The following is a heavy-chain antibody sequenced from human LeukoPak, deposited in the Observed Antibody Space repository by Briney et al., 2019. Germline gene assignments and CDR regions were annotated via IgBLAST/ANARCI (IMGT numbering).Heavy chain of an antibody. CDR1: GGSISSYY. CDR2: MYYSGST. Sequence: SETLSLTCTVSGGSISSYYWSWIRQPPGKGLEWIGYMYYSGSTNYNPSLKSRVTISVDTSKNQFSLKLSSVTAADTAVYYCARLQGSSAYTNVPTRYYYYYYMDVWDRGTTVTVSS. J-gene: IGHJ6*03. D-gene: IGHD5-24*01. V-gene: IGHV4-59*01. CDR3: ARLQGSSAYTNVPTRYYYYYYMDV.